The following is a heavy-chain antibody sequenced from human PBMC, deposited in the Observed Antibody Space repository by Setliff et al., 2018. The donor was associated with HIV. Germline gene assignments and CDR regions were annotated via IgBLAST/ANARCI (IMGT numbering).Heavy chain of an antibody. CDR3: ARHRDPPGTSWNYYYYYMDV. Sequence: PSETLSLTCTVYGASISSSNSYWAWIRQPPGKRLEWLASIYNSGSSSYNTSVSSRLTVSVDTSKNQVSLRLNSVTAADTGVYYCARHRDPPGTSWNYYYYYMDVWGKGTTVTVS. J-gene: IGHJ6*03. D-gene: IGHD6-13*01. CDR1: GASISSSNSY. V-gene: IGHV4-39*01. CDR2: IYNSGSS.